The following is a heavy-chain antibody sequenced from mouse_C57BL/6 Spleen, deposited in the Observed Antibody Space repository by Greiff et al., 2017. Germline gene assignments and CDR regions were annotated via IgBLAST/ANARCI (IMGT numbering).Heavy chain of an antibody. J-gene: IGHJ2*01. CDR1: GYTFTSYW. D-gene: IGHD1-1*01. CDR2: IYPSDSET. CDR3: ARDYYGSSWSY. V-gene: IGHV1-61*01. Sequence: QVQLQQPGAELVRPGSSVKLSCKASGYTFTSYWMDWVKQRPGQGLEWIGNIYPSDSETHYNQKFKDKATLTVDKSSSTAYMQLSSLTSEGSAVYYCARDYYGSSWSYWGQGTTLTVSS.